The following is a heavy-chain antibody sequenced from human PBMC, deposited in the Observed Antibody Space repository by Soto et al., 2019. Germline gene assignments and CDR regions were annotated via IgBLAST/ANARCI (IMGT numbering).Heavy chain of an antibody. CDR1: GFTVSSYA. V-gene: IGHV3-23*01. D-gene: IGHD6-19*01. CDR2: ISGSGGST. J-gene: IGHJ4*02. CDR3: AKDPRFIAVAGDYFDY. Sequence: PGGSLRLSCAASGFTVSSYAMSWVRQASGKGLEWVSAISGSGGSTYYADSVKGRFTISRDNSKNTLYLQMNSLRAEDTAVYYCAKDPRFIAVAGDYFDYWGQGTLVTVSS.